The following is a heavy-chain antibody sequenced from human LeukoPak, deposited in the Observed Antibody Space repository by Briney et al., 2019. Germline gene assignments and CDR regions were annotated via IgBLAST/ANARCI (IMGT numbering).Heavy chain of an antibody. V-gene: IGHV4-59*01. Sequence: PSETLSLTCTVSGGSISSYYWSWIRQPPGKGPEWIGYIYYSGSTNYNPSLKSRVTISVDTSKNQFSLKLSSVTAADTAVYYCARALGYCTNGVCYAALGTYYYYYGMDVWGQGTTVTVSS. CDR1: GGSISSYY. J-gene: IGHJ6*02. CDR3: ARALGYCTNGVCYAALGTYYYYYGMDV. D-gene: IGHD2-8*01. CDR2: IYYSGST.